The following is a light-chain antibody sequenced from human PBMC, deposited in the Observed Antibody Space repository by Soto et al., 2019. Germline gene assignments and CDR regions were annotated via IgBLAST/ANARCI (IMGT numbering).Light chain of an antibody. CDR2: DVR. CDR1: SSDVGGYNY. V-gene: IGLV2-14*01. J-gene: IGLJ2*01. Sequence: QSVLTQPDSVSGSPGQSITISCTGTSSDVGGYNYVSWYQQPPGKAPKLMIYDVRNRPSVVSNRCSGSKSCTTSSLPISGRQEEDEADYYCSSYTGSSTPVVFGGGTKVTVL. CDR3: SSYTGSSTPVV.